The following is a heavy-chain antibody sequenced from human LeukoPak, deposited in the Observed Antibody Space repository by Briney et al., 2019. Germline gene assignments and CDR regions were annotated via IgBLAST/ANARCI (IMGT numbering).Heavy chain of an antibody. CDR2: INHSGST. CDR3: ARGYRYCSSTSCPAPQFDY. V-gene: IGHV4-34*01. D-gene: IGHD2-2*01. Sequence: SETLSLTCAVYGGSFSGYYWSWIRQPPGKGLEWIGEINHSGSTNYNPSLKSRVTISVDTSKNQFSLKLSSVTAADTAVCYCARGYRYCSSTSCPAPQFDYWGQGTLVTVSS. CDR1: GGSFSGYY. J-gene: IGHJ4*02.